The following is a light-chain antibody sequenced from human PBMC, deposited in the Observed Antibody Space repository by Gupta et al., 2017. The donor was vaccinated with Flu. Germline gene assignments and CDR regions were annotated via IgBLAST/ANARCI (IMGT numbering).Light chain of an antibody. CDR1: QSINGW. CDR3: QQDNSSPLT. Sequence: PSTLSASVGDRVTITCRASQSINGWLAWYQQKPGKAPKLLMYKASTLESGVTSRFSGSVSGTEFTLTISSLQPDDFATYYCQQDNSSPLTFGGGTKVEIK. J-gene: IGKJ4*01. V-gene: IGKV1-5*03. CDR2: KAS.